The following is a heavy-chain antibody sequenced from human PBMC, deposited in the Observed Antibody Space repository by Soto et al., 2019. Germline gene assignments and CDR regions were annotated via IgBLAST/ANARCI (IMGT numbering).Heavy chain of an antibody. J-gene: IGHJ5*02. CDR1: GGSISSGGYY. V-gene: IGHV4-31*03. CDR2: IYYSGST. D-gene: IGHD2-15*01. Sequence: SETLSLTCTVSGGSISSGGYYWSWIRQHPGKGLEWIVYIYYSGSTYYNPSLKSRVTISVDTSKNQFSLKLSSVTAADTAVYYCARALSDTDCSGGSCSSLYNWFDPWGQGTLVTSPQ. CDR3: ARALSDTDCSGGSCSSLYNWFDP.